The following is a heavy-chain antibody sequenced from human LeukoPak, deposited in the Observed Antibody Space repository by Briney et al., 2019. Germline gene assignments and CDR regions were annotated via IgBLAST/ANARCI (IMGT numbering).Heavy chain of an antibody. J-gene: IGHJ4*02. CDR3: ARDDNYGSGQPDD. Sequence: GASVKVSCKASGYTFTSYGITWVRQAPGQGLEWMGWISGYNGNTNYAQKFQGRVTMTTDISTGTVYMELRSLRSDDTAVYYCARDDNYGSGQPDDWGQGTLVTVSS. V-gene: IGHV1-18*01. D-gene: IGHD3-10*01. CDR1: GYTFTSYG. CDR2: ISGYNGNT.